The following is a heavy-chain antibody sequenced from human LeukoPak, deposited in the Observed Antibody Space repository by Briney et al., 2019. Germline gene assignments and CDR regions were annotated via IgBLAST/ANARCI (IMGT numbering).Heavy chain of an antibody. CDR1: GASMSDYY. CDR2: IYYGGST. Sequence: PSETLSLTCTVSGASMSDYYWSWIRQPPGKGLELIGYIYYGGSTKDNPSLKSRVTMSVDPSKNKFSLKLSSVTAADTAVYYCARDIGGSSTSSGVFDLWGQGTLVTVSS. D-gene: IGHD2-2*01. CDR3: ARDIGGSSTSSGVFDL. J-gene: IGHJ4*02. V-gene: IGHV4-59*01.